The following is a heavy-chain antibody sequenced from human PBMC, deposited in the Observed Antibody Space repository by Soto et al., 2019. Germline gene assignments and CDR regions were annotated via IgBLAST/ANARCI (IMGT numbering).Heavy chain of an antibody. V-gene: IGHV1-58*02. Sequence: ASVKVSCKASGFTFTSSAMQWVRQARGQRLEWIGWIVVGSGNTNYALKFQERVTITRDMSTSTAYMELSSLRSEDTAVYYCAARTPGSYYYYGMDVWGQGTTVTVSS. CDR1: GFTFTSSA. D-gene: IGHD1-26*01. J-gene: IGHJ6*02. CDR3: AARTPGSYYYYGMDV. CDR2: IVVGSGNT.